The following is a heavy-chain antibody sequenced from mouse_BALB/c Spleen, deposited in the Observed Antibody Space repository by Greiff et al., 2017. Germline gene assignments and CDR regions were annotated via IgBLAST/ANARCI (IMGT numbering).Heavy chain of an antibody. D-gene: IGHD2-10*02. CDR1: GFTFSNYW. CDR2: IRLKSNNYAT. J-gene: IGHJ3*01. V-gene: IGHV6-6*02. Sequence: EVKLMESGGGLVQPGGSMKLSCVASGFTFSNYWMNWVRQSPEKGLEWVAEIRLKSNNYATHYAESVKGRFTISRDDSKSSVYLQMNNLRAEDTGIYYCTREGYGNYAWFAYWGQGTLVTVSA. CDR3: TREGYGNYAWFAY.